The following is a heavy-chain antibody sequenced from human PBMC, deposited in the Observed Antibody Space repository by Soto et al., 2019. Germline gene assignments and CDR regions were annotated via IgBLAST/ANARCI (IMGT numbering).Heavy chain of an antibody. CDR1: GYTFTSYD. CDR2: MNRNRGNP. D-gene: IGHD2-8*01. Sequence: QVQLVQSGAEVKKPGASVKVSCKASGYTFTSYDINWVRQATGQGLDWMGWMNRNRGNPGYAQKFQGRVTMTRNTAISTGYMELSSLRSEDTAVYYCARGNNWMLMVYDYDAFDLSGQGTMVTVSS. V-gene: IGHV1-8*01. J-gene: IGHJ3*01. CDR3: ARGNNWMLMVYDYDAFDL.